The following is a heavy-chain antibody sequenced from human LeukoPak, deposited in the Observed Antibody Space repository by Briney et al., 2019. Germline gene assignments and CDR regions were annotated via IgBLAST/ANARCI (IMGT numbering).Heavy chain of an antibody. J-gene: IGHJ4*02. V-gene: IGHV3-21*04. CDR1: GFTFSSYS. CDR2: ISTSSSYI. CDR3: ARGYINFDY. Sequence: GGSLRLSCAASGFTFSSYSMNWVRQAPGKGLEWVSSISTSSSYIYYADSVKGRFTISRDNGKNSLYLQMKRLRAEDTAVYYCARGYINFDYWGQGTLVTVSS. D-gene: IGHD5-24*01.